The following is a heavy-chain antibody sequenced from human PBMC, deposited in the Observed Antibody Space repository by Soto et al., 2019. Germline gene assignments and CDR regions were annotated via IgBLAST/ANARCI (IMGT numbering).Heavy chain of an antibody. D-gene: IGHD2-2*01. J-gene: IGHJ6*02. CDR2: ISSSSTYI. CDR3: ARIGTAAAIGTYGMDV. CDR1: GFSFSTYS. V-gene: IGHV3-21*01. Sequence: EVQLVESGGGLVKPGGSLRLSCAASGFSFSTYSMNWVRQAPGQGLEWVSAISSSSTYIYYGDSVKGRFTISIDNAKNSLYLQLNSLRAEDTAVYYCARIGTAAAIGTYGMDVWGQGTTVTVSS.